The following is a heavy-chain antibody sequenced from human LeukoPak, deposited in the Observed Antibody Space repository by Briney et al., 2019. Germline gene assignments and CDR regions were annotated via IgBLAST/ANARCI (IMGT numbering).Heavy chain of an antibody. Sequence: SETLSLTCTVSGGSVSSGSYYWPWIRQPPGKGLEWIGYICYSGTTNYNPSLKSRVTISVDPSKNQFSLKPGSVPAADTALYYCARVSIAFASSFFDYWGQGTLVTVSS. CDR2: ICYSGTT. CDR1: GGSVSSGSYY. J-gene: IGHJ4*02. V-gene: IGHV4-61*01. CDR3: ARVSIAFASSFFDY. D-gene: IGHD6-6*01.